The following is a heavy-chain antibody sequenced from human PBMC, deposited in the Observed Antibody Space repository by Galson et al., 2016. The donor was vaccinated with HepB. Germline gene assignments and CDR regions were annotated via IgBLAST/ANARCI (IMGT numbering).Heavy chain of an antibody. CDR3: AKAADYYDSSGYYYLNWFGP. V-gene: IGHV3-23*01. CDR1: GFTFSTYA. Sequence: SLRLSCAASGFTFSTYAMSWVRQAPGKGLEWVSLISGGNTYYADSVRGRFTISRDNSRNTLSLQMNSLRAEDTAVYYCAKAADYYDSSGYYYLNWFGPWGQGTLVTVSS. CDR2: ISGGNT. D-gene: IGHD3-22*01. J-gene: IGHJ5*02.